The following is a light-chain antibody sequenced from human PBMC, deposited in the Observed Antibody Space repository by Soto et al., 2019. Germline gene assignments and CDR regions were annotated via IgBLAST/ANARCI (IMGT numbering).Light chain of an antibody. CDR3: SSYTSSSTHYV. Sequence: QSVLTQPASVSGSPGQSITISCTGTSSDVGAYNHVSWYQLHPGKAPKLMIYDVTNRPSGVSNRFSGSKSGNTASLTISGLQAEDETDYYCSSYTSSSTHYVFGTGTKLTVL. CDR1: SSDVGAYNH. V-gene: IGLV2-14*03. J-gene: IGLJ1*01. CDR2: DVT.